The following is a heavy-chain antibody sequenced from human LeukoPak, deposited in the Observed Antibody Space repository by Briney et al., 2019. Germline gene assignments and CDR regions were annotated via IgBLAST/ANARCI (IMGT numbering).Heavy chain of an antibody. CDR3: ARHGVTELAVTTTNYYYYGMDV. J-gene: IGHJ6*02. CDR2: IYPGDSDT. V-gene: IGHV5-51*01. Sequence: GESLKISCQGSGYSFTSYWIGWVRQMLGKGLEWMGIIYPGDSDTRYSPSFQGQVTISADKSISTAYLQWSSLKASDTAMYYCARHGVTELAVTTTNYYYYGMDVWGQGTTVTVSS. D-gene: IGHD4-17*01. CDR1: GYSFTSYW.